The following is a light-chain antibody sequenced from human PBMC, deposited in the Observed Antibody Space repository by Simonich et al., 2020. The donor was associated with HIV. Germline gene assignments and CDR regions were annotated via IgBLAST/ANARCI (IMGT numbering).Light chain of an antibody. CDR3: QQYYSTPS. CDR2: WAS. J-gene: IGKJ1*01. V-gene: IGKV4-1*01. CDR1: QSVLYRSSNKNY. Sequence: DIVMTQSPDSLAVSLGERATINCRSSQSVLYRSSNKNYLAWYQQKPGQPPKLLIYWASTRESGVPDRFSGSGSGTDFTLTISSLQAEDVAIYYCQQYYSTPSFGQGTKVEIK.